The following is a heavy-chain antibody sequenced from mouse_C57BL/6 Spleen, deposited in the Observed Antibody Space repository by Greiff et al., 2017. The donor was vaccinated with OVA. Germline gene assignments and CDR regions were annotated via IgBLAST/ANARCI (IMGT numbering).Heavy chain of an antibody. CDR3: ARWGNGSTGDY. CDR2: IDPSDSET. J-gene: IGHJ2*01. Sequence: QVQLQQPGAELVRPGSSVKLSCKASGYTFTSYWMHWVKQRPIQGLEWIGNIDPSDSETHYNQKFKDKATLTVDKSSSTAYMQLSSLTSEDSAVYYGARWGNGSTGDYWGQGTTLTVSS. D-gene: IGHD1-1*01. CDR1: GYTFTSYW. V-gene: IGHV1-52*01.